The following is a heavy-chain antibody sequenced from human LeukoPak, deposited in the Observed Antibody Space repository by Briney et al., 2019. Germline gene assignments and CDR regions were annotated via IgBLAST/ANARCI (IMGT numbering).Heavy chain of an antibody. V-gene: IGHV3-23*01. J-gene: IGHJ4*02. Sequence: GGSLRLSCAASGFTFSSYAMSWVRQAPGKGLEWVSAISGSGGSTYYADSVKGRFTISRDNSKNTLYLQMNSLRAEDTAVYYCAKRGASYSGSCTGFDYWGQGTLVTVSS. CDR3: AKRGASYSGSCTGFDY. D-gene: IGHD1-26*01. CDR2: ISGSGGST. CDR1: GFTFSSYA.